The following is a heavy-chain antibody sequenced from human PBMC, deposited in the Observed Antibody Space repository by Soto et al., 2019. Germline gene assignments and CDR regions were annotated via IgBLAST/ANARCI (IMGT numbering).Heavy chain of an antibody. CDR2: VTHDGTLY. CDR1: GFTFSSCA. CDR3: VKDRSDTWSFDY. V-gene: IGHV3-30*18. J-gene: IGHJ4*02. D-gene: IGHD2-8*02. Sequence: QVQLVESGGGVVQPGRSLRLSCVASGFTFSSCAMHWVRQVPGKGLEWLAVVTHDGTLYPYADSVKGRFSISRDNSRKTLYLQMHGLRPEDTAVYYCVKDRSDTWSFDYWGQGTLVTVSS.